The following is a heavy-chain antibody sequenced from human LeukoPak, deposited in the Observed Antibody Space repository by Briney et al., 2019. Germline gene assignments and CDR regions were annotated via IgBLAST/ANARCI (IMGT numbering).Heavy chain of an antibody. CDR3: ARGENRTYDFWSGYYSYYFDY. D-gene: IGHD3-3*01. CDR2: IYTSGST. Sequence: SETLSLTCTVSGGSISSYYWSWIRQPAGKGLEWIGRIYTSGSTNYNPSLKSRVTISVDTSKNQFSLKLSSVTAADTAVYYCARGENRTYDFWSGYYSYYFDYWGQGTLVTVSS. J-gene: IGHJ4*02. V-gene: IGHV4-4*07. CDR1: GGSISSYY.